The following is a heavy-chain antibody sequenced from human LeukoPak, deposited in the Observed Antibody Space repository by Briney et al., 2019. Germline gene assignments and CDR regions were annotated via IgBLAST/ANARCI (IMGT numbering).Heavy chain of an antibody. J-gene: IGHJ4*02. Sequence: GGSLRLSCAASGFTFSSYGMHWVRQAPGKGLEWVAFIRYDGSNKYYADSVKGRFTISRDNSKNTLYLQMNGLRAEDTAVYYCANMNIVVVPAATPNYWGQGTLVTVSS. V-gene: IGHV3-30*02. CDR2: IRYDGSNK. CDR1: GFTFSSYG. D-gene: IGHD2-2*01. CDR3: ANMNIVVVPAATPNY.